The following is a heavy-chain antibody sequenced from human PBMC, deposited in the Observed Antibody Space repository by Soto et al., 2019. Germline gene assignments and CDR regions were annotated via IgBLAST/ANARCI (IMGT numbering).Heavy chain of an antibody. CDR2: FSLSGTT. D-gene: IGHD1-1*01. CDR1: GAAITGSSY. J-gene: IGHJ4*02. V-gene: IGHV4-4*07. CDR3: ARGTTPPGAPAWYYFDS. Sequence: QVQLQESGPGLMKPSETLSLTCTVSGAAITGSSYWSWVLQPAGKGLEWIGRFSLSGTTNYNPSLRSRVTMSADVSKTQFSLRLTSVTAADTALSYCARGTTPPGAPAWYYFDSWGQGTLVTVSS.